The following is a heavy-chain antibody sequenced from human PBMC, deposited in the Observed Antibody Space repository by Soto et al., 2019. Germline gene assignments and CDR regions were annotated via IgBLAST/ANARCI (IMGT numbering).Heavy chain of an antibody. CDR2: IIPMLDSA. Sequence: SVKVSCKASGGTFDNYAITWVRQAPGQGLEWMAGIIPMLDSANYAEKFQDRVTITADESTSTAYMEVSSLRSEDTAVYYCARDLWIPRSDGYLDYWGQGTLVTVSS. V-gene: IGHV1-69*13. CDR1: GGTFDNYA. CDR3: ARDLWIPRSDGYLDY. J-gene: IGHJ4*02. D-gene: IGHD3-22*01.